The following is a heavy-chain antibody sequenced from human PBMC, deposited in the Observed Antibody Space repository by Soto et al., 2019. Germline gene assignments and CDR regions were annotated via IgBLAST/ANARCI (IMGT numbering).Heavy chain of an antibody. V-gene: IGHV1-69*13. CDR2: IIPIFGTA. Sequence: SVKVSCQASGGTFSSYAISWVRQAPGQGLEWMGGIIPIFGTANYAQKFQGRVTITADESTSTAYMELSSLRSEDTAVYYCARDRDVVVVAARGAWFDPWGQGTLVTVSS. CDR3: ARDRDVVVVAARGAWFDP. CDR1: GGTFSSYA. D-gene: IGHD2-15*01. J-gene: IGHJ5*02.